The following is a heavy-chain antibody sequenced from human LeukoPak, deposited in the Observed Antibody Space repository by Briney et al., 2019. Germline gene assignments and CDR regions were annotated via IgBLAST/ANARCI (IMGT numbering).Heavy chain of an antibody. J-gene: IGHJ3*02. Sequence: GGSLRLSXAASGFTVSSNYMSWVRQAPGKGLEWVSVIYSGGSTYYADSVKGRFTISRDNSKNTLYLQMNSLRAEDTAVYYCARDLVVVPAALRANAFDIWGQGTMVTVSS. CDR1: GFTVSSNY. V-gene: IGHV3-66*02. CDR2: IYSGGST. D-gene: IGHD2-2*01. CDR3: ARDLVVVPAALRANAFDI.